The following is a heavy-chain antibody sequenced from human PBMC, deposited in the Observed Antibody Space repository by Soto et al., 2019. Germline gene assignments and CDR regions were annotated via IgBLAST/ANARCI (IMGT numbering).Heavy chain of an antibody. CDR2: IKQEGSEK. V-gene: IGHV3-7*01. CDR3: ARAGRITIFSTGYPLNAFDI. D-gene: IGHD3-9*01. J-gene: IGHJ3*02. Sequence: EVQLVESGGGLVQPGGSLRLSCAASGFTFSSYWMSWVRQAPGKGLEWVANIKQEGSEKYYGDSVKCRLSISRDNAKNSLYLQMNSLRAEDPAVYYCARAGRITIFSTGYPLNAFDIWGQGTMVTVSS. CDR1: GFTFSSYW.